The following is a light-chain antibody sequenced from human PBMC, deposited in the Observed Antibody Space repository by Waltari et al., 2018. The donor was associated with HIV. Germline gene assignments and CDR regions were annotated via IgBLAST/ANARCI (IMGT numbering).Light chain of an antibody. CDR1: QSVSSH. J-gene: IGKJ2*01. CDR3: HQYGASPRT. Sequence: EIVLTQSPATLSLSPGERVTLSCRASQSVSSHLAWYQHKPGQAPRLLMYDASNRATGIPARFSGGGSGTDFTLTISSLEPEDFAVYYCHQYGASPRTFGQGTKLEIK. CDR2: DAS. V-gene: IGKV3-11*01.